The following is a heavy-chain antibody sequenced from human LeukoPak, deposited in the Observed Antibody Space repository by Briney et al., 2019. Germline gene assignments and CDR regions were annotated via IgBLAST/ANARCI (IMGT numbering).Heavy chain of an antibody. CDR1: GFTFSSYN. V-gene: IGHV3-21*01. D-gene: IGHD6-19*01. CDR3: ARDQDSTGGFDP. Sequence: GGSLRLSCAASGFTFSSYNMNWVRQAPGKGLEWVSSISSSSSYIYYADSVKGRFTISRDNAKNSLYLQMNSLRAEDTAVYYCARDQDSTGGFDPWGQGTLVTVSS. CDR2: ISSSSSYI. J-gene: IGHJ5*02.